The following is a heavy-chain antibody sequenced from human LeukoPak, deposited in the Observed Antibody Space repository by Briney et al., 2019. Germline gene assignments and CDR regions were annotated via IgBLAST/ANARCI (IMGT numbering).Heavy chain of an antibody. Sequence: AGSLRLSCAASGFTFSTYGMHWVRQAPGKGLEWVAIIWYDGSNKYYADSVKGRFTISRDNSKNTLYLQMNSLRAEDTAVYYCARDRGSWYVDYWGQGTLVTVSS. CDR2: IWYDGSNK. J-gene: IGHJ4*02. D-gene: IGHD6-13*01. CDR3: ARDRGSWYVDY. V-gene: IGHV3-33*01. CDR1: GFTFSTYG.